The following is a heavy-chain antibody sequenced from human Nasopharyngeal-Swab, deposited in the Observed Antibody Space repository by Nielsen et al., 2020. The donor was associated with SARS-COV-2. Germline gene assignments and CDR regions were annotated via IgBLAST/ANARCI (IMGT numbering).Heavy chain of an antibody. CDR3: ARVKLRLGELSLASKAFYYYYGMDV. D-gene: IGHD3-16*02. V-gene: IGHV1-69*04. CDR2: IIPILGIA. Sequence: SVKVSCKASGGTFSSYAISWVRQAPGQGLEWMGRIIPILGIANYAQKFQGRVTITADKSTSTAYMELSSLRSEDTAVYYCARVKLRLGELSLASKAFYYYYGMDVWGRGTTVTVSS. J-gene: IGHJ6*02. CDR1: GGTFSSYA.